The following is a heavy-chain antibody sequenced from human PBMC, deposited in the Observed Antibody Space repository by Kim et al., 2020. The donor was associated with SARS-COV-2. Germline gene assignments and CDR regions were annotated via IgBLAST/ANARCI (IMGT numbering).Heavy chain of an antibody. CDR3: AKDGGLLGSSSDLDY. J-gene: IGHJ4*02. V-gene: IGHV3-30*02. Sequence: DAVKGRFTISRDNSKNTLYLQMNRLRADDTAVYYCAKDGGLLGSSSDLDYWGQGTLVTVSS. D-gene: IGHD6-6*01.